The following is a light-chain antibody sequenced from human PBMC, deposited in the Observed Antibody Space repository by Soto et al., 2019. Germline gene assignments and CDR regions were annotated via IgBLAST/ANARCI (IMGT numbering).Light chain of an antibody. J-gene: IGKJ4*01. Sequence: DIHMTQSPSSLSASVGDIFTITCRASQSIGKYLSWFQQTPGNAPKLLIYAASGLQSGVPSRLSGSGSGTDFTLTINSLQPEDFATYYCQQTYNNTLTFGGGTKVDIK. CDR1: QSIGKY. CDR2: AAS. V-gene: IGKV1-39*01. CDR3: QQTYNNTLT.